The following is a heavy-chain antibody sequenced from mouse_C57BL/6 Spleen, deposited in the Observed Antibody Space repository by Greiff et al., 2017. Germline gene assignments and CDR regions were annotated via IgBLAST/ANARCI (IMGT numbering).Heavy chain of an antibody. CDR2: INYDGSST. D-gene: IGHD2-12*01. CDR1: GFTFSDSY. Sequence: EVKLVESEGGLVQPGSSMKLSCTASGFTFSDSYMAWVRQVPEKGLEWVANINYDGSSTYYLDSLKSRFIISRDNAKNILYLQMSSLKSEDTATYYCARLRGAMDYWGQGTSVTVSS. V-gene: IGHV5-16*01. CDR3: ARLRGAMDY. J-gene: IGHJ4*01.